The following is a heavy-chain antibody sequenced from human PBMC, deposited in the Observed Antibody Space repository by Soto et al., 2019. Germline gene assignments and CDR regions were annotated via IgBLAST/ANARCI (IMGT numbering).Heavy chain of an antibody. Sequence: GGSLRLSCVASGITFGSRAMSWVRQAPGEGLEWVSAISGSGGSTYYADSVKGRFTISRDNSKNTLYLQMNSLRAEDTAVYYCAKDSGLGGYCSSTSCYGPYDAFDIWGQGTMVTVSS. CDR1: GITFGSRA. J-gene: IGHJ3*02. CDR3: AKDSGLGGYCSSTSCYGPYDAFDI. CDR2: ISGSGGST. D-gene: IGHD2-2*01. V-gene: IGHV3-23*01.